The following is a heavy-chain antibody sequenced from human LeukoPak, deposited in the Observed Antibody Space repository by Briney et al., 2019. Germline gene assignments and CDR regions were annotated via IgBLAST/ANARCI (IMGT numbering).Heavy chain of an antibody. V-gene: IGHV3-30*02. CDR1: GFTFSSYG. D-gene: IGHD3-10*01. J-gene: IGHJ6*03. CDR3: AKDGDGSGSYYNLPYYYMDV. CDR2: IRYDGSNK. Sequence: GGSLRLSCAASGFTFSSYGMHGVRQAPGKGLEWVAFIRYDGSNKYYADSLKGRFTISRDNSKTTLYLQMNGLRAEDTAVYYCAKDGDGSGSYYNLPYYYMDVWGEGTTVTISS.